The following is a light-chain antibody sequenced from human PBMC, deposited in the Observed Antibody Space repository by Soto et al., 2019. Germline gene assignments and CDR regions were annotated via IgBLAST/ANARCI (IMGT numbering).Light chain of an antibody. CDR2: DAS. CDR1: QTISSW. CDR3: QQYNSYLWT. Sequence: DIQMTQSASTLSGSFGDRVTITWRASQTISSWLAWYQQKPGKAPKLLIYDASSLESGVPSRFSGSGYGTEFTLTISSLQPDDFATYYCQQYNSYLWTFGQGTKVDIK. J-gene: IGKJ1*01. V-gene: IGKV1-5*01.